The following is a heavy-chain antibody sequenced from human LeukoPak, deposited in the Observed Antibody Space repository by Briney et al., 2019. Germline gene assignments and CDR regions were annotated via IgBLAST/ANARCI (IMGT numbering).Heavy chain of an antibody. CDR3: AKVPWTTVTTYYFDY. J-gene: IGHJ4*02. D-gene: IGHD4-11*01. CDR1: GFTFSSYA. Sequence: GGSLRLSCAASGFTFSSYAMSWVRQAPGKGLKWVSAISGSGGSTYYADSVKGRFTISRDNSKNTLYLQMNSLRAEDTAVYYCAKVPWTTVTTYYFDYWGQGTLVTVSS. CDR2: ISGSGGST. V-gene: IGHV3-23*01.